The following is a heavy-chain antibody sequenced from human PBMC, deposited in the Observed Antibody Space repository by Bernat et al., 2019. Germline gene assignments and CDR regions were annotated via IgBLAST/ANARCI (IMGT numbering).Heavy chain of an antibody. CDR3: GRDGYNFGY. J-gene: IGHJ4*02. CDR2: IYTSGST. Sequence: QVQLQESGPGLVKPSQTLSLTCTVSGGSISSGSYYWSWIRQPAGKGLEWIGRIYTSGSTNYNPSLKSRVTISVDTSKNQFSLKLSSVTAADTAVYYCGRDGYNFGYWGQGTLVTVSP. V-gene: IGHV4-61*02. CDR1: GGSISSGSYY. D-gene: IGHD5-24*01.